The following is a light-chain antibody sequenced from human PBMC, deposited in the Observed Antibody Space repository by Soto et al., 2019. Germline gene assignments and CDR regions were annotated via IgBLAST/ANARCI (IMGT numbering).Light chain of an antibody. CDR3: QTWGTGIPWV. Sequence: QLVLTQSPSASASLGASVKLTCTLSSMDSSYAIAWHQQQPEKGPRYLMKLNSDGSHSKGDGIPDRFSGSSSGAERYLTISSLQSEDEADYYCQTWGTGIPWVFGGGTKLTVL. J-gene: IGLJ3*02. CDR2: LNSDGSH. CDR1: SMDSSYA. V-gene: IGLV4-69*01.